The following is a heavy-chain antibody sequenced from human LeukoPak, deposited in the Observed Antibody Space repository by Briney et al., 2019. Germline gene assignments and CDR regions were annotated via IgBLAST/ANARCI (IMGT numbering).Heavy chain of an antibody. D-gene: IGHD3-10*01. Sequence: SQTLSLTCAISGDSVSSNSAAWNWIRQSPSRGLEWLGRTYSRSTWYNDYAVSVKSRITINPDTSKNQFSLQLSSVTPEDTAVYYCARGGYYGSGNDFRFDPWGQGTLVTVSS. J-gene: IGHJ5*02. CDR3: ARGGYYGSGNDFRFDP. CDR2: TYSRSTWYN. V-gene: IGHV6-1*01. CDR1: GDSVSSNSAA.